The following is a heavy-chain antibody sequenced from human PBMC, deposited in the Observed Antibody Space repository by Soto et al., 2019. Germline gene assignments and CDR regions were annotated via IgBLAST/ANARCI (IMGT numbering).Heavy chain of an antibody. CDR1: GDSISSSSYY. CDR3: ERTEQGRATMPH. J-gene: IGHJ4*02. Sequence: SETLSLTCTVFGDSISSSSYYWSWIRQPPGKGLEWIGSIYYSGNTYYNPSLKSRVTISVDTSKNQFSLKLTSVTAADTAIYSCERTEQGRATMPHWGQGTQVTVSS. V-gene: IGHV4-39*01. CDR2: IYYSGNT. D-gene: IGHD6-13*01.